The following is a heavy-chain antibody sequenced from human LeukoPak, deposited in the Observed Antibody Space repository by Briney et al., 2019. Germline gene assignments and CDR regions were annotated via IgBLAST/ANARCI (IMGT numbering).Heavy chain of an antibody. CDR1: GGSISSHY. V-gene: IGHV4-59*11. Sequence: PSETLSLTCTVSGGSISSHYWSWIRQPPGKGLEWIGYIYYSGSTNYNPSLKSRVTISVDTSKNQFSLKLSSVTAADTAVYYCARVSDAWFDPWGQGTLVTVSS. J-gene: IGHJ5*02. CDR3: ARVSDAWFDP. CDR2: IYYSGST.